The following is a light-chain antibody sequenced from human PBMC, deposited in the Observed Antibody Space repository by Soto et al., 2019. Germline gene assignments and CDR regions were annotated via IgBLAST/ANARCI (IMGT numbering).Light chain of an antibody. CDR1: QSISSW. V-gene: IGKV1-5*01. Sequence: DIHMTQSPSTLSASVGDRVTITCRASQSISSWLAWYQQKPGKAPKLLIYDASSLESGVPSRFSGSGSGTEFTLTISSLQPDDFAGYYCQQYNSYWTFGQGTKV. CDR3: QQYNSYWT. CDR2: DAS. J-gene: IGKJ1*01.